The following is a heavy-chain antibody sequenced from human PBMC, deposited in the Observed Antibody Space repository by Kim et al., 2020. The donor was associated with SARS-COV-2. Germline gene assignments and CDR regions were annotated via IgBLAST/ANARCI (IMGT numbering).Heavy chain of an antibody. D-gene: IGHD2-8*01. CDR2: ISGYNGDT. Sequence: ASVKVSCKASGYIFTSCGISWVRQAPGQGLEWMGWISGYNGDTNYAQKFQGRVTMTTDTSTSTAYMELRSLRSDDTAVYFCARDIGRPCPQGLCEGWGGRHAYWGQGTVVTVSS. J-gene: IGHJ4*02. CDR3: ARDIGRPCPQGLCEGWGGRHAY. CDR1: GYIFTSCG. V-gene: IGHV1-18*04.